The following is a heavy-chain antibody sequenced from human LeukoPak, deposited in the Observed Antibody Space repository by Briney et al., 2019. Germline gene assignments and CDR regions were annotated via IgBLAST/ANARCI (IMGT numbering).Heavy chain of an antibody. D-gene: IGHD1-14*01. J-gene: IGHJ4*02. CDR1: GDSISTYY. CDR2: IYYSGST. V-gene: IGHV4-59*01. CDR3: ARETAPRAFDY. Sequence: SETLSLTCIVSGDSISTYYWSWIRQPPGKGLEWIGYIYYSGSTNYNPSLKSRVTISVDTSMNQFSLKLSSVTAADTAVYYCARETAPRAFDYWGQGTLVTVSS.